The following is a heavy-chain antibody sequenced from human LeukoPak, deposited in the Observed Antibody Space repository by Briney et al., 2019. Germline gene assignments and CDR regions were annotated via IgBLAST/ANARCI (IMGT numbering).Heavy chain of an antibody. CDR3: ARGAFIGYDFWSGYSSYYYMDD. J-gene: IGHJ6*03. CDR1: GFTFSDYY. CDR2: ISSSGSTI. V-gene: IGHV3-11*04. Sequence: GGSLRLSCAASGFTFSDYYMSWIRQAPGKGLEWVSYISSSGSTICYADSVKGRFTISRDNAKNSLYLQMNSLRAEDTAVYYCARGAFIGYDFWSGYSSYYYMDDWGKGTTVTVSS. D-gene: IGHD3-3*01.